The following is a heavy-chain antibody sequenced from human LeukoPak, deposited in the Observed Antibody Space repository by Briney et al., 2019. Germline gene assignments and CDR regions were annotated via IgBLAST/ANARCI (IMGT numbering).Heavy chain of an antibody. CDR2: ISSNGGST. D-gene: IGHD3-16*02. CDR1: GFTFSSYA. CDR3: VNPDTYYDYVWGSYRWYYFDY. Sequence: GGSLRLSCSASGFTFSSYAMHWVRQAPGKGLEYVSAISSNGGSTYYADSVKGRFTISRDNSKNTLYLQMSSLRAEDTAVYYCVNPDTYYDYVWGSYRWYYFDYWGQGTLATVSS. V-gene: IGHV3-64D*09. J-gene: IGHJ4*02.